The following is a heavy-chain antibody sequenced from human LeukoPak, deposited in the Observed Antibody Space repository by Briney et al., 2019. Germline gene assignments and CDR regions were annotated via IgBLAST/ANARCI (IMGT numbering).Heavy chain of an antibody. CDR1: GFTFSSYA. CDR3: AKEYNRRCSDFPSGYYYGDAFDI. J-gene: IGHJ3*02. CDR2: ISGSGGST. D-gene: IGHD3-22*01. V-gene: IGHV3-23*01. Sequence: GGSLRLSCAASGFTFSSYAMSWVRQAPGKGLEWVSAISGSGGSTYYADSVKGRFTISRDNSKNTLYLQMNSLRAEDTAVYYCAKEYNRRCSDFPSGYYYGDAFDIWGQGTMVTVSS.